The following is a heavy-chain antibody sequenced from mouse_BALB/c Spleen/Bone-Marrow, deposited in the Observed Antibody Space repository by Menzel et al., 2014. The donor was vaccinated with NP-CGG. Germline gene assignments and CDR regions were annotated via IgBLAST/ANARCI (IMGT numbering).Heavy chain of an antibody. CDR2: INHGSGST. CDR1: GYAFTDYL. Sequence: QVQLQQSGAELVRPGTSVKVSCKASGYAFTDYLMEWLKQRPGQSLEWIGEINHGSGSTNQNEKFKDKTTLTADTSSNTAYMQLNSLTSDDAAGYFCARKDGYLDYWGQGTTLTVSS. J-gene: IGHJ2*01. D-gene: IGHD2-3*01. CDR3: ARKDGYLDY. V-gene: IGHV1-54*02.